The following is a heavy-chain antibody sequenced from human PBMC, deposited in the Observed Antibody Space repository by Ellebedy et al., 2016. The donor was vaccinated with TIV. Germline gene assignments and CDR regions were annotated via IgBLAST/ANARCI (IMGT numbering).Heavy chain of an antibody. V-gene: IGHV1-2*02. CDR2: VNPNSGGT. CDR3: ARVPTSIGWFDR. Sequence: ASVKVSCXASGYTFTDHYIHWVRQVPGQGLEWMGWVNPNSGGTNYAQKFQGRVTMTRDTSISTAYMELSSLRSDDTAVYYCARVPTSIGWFDRWGQGTLVTVSS. D-gene: IGHD2-2*02. J-gene: IGHJ5*02. CDR1: GYTFTDHY.